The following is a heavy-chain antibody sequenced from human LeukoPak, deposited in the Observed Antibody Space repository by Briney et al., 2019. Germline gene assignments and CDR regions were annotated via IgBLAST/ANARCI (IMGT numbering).Heavy chain of an antibody. D-gene: IGHD2-2*01. Sequence: GGSLRLSCAASGFTFSSYGMHCLRPAPGKGLECVAFIRNDGSNKYYADSVKGRFSISRDNYQNTLYLQMNSPRAQDTSVYCCAKGGSGQYLLRNDCDYGGEGTLVTVSS. J-gene: IGHJ4*02. V-gene: IGHV3-30*02. CDR3: AKGGSGQYLLRNDCDY. CDR2: IRNDGSNK. CDR1: GFTFSSYG.